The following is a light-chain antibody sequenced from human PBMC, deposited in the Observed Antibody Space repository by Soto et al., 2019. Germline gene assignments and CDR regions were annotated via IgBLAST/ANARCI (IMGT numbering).Light chain of an antibody. Sequence: EVGLTQSAGTLSLSAGERGTLSFMASQSVNSNSLAWYQQKPGQAPRLLIYGASTTATGIPARFSGSGSGTEFTLTISSLQSEDFAVYNCQQYNKWPRTFGQGTKV. V-gene: IGKV3-15*01. CDR1: QSVNSN. CDR2: GAS. J-gene: IGKJ2*01. CDR3: QQYNKWPRT.